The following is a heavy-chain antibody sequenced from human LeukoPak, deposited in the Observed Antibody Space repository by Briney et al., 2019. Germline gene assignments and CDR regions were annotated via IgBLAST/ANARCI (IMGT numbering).Heavy chain of an antibody. CDR3: TRVPYDGSGYLLDY. CDR2: IRSKAYGGTT. CDR1: GFTFGDYA. Sequence: GGSLRLSCTASGFTFGDYAMSWVRQAPGKGLEWVGFIRSKAYGGTTEYAASVKGRFTISRDDSKSIAYLQMNSLKTEDTAVYYCTRVPYDGSGYLLDYWGQGTLVTVSS. J-gene: IGHJ4*02. D-gene: IGHD3-22*01. V-gene: IGHV3-49*04.